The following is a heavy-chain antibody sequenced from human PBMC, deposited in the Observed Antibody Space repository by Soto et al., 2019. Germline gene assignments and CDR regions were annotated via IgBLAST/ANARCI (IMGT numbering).Heavy chain of an antibody. CDR1: GFTFSSYG. CDR3: VLSSSWYSFDY. J-gene: IGHJ4*02. V-gene: IGHV3-33*01. D-gene: IGHD6-13*01. CDR2: IWYDGSNK. Sequence: QVQLVESGGGVVQPGRSLRLSCAASGFTFSSYGMHWVRQAPGKGLEWVAVIWYDGSNKYYADSVKGRFTISRDNSKNTLYLQMNSLRAEDTAVYYCVLSSSWYSFDYWGQGTLVTVSS.